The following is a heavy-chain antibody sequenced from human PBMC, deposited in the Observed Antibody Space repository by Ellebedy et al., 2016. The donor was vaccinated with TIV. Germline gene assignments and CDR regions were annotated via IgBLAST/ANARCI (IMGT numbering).Heavy chain of an antibody. CDR2: MSFDGSDK. J-gene: IGHJ4*02. CDR1: GFSFSTYG. V-gene: IGHV3-30*03. Sequence: GGSLRLSCAASGFSFSTYGMLWVRQAPGKGLEWVAFMSFDGSDKFYADSVKGRFTISRDNSKNTLYLQMNSLRAEDTAAYYCARHSPVVALDYWGQGTLVTVSS. CDR3: ARHSPVVALDY. D-gene: IGHD2-15*01.